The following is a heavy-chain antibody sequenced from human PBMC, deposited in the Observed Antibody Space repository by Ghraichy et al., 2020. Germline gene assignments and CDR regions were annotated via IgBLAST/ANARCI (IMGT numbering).Heavy chain of an antibody. V-gene: IGHV3-23*01. CDR3: AKDAQEYNDYGWYFDL. CDR2: ISGGGGGA. J-gene: IGHJ2*01. Sequence: GGSLSLSCEASGFTFKNYAMGWVRQAPEKGLEWVSAISGGGGGAYYADSVKGRFTISRDNSKNNLYLQINSLRPDATAIYFCAKDAQEYNDYGWYFDLWGRGTLVSVSS. CDR1: GFTFKNYA. D-gene: IGHD4-17*01.